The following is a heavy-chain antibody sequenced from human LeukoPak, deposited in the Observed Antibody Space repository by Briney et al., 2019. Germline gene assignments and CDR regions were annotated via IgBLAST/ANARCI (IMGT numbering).Heavy chain of an antibody. CDR3: ARFGSGWYYFDY. D-gene: IGHD6-19*01. CDR2: INHSGST. CDR1: GGSFSGYY. V-gene: IGHV4-34*01. J-gene: IGHJ4*02. Sequence: PSETLSLTCAVYGGSFSGYYWSSIRQPPGKGLEWIGEINHSGSTNYNPSLKSRVTISVDTSKNQFSLRLSSVTAADTAVYYCARFGSGWYYFDYWGQGTLVPVSS.